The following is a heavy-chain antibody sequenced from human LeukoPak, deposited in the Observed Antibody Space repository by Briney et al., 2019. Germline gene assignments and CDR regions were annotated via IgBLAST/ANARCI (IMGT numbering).Heavy chain of an antibody. CDR3: ANPVVVPSY. J-gene: IGHJ4*02. CDR2: ISSSSSTI. V-gene: IGHV3-48*04. CDR1: GFTYSSYR. Sequence: GGSLRLSCAASGFTYSSYRMIWVREAPGRGLEWVSYISSSSSTIYYADSVKGRFTISRDNAKNSLYLQMNSLRAEDTAVYYCANPVVVPSYWGQGTLVTVSS. D-gene: IGHD3-22*01.